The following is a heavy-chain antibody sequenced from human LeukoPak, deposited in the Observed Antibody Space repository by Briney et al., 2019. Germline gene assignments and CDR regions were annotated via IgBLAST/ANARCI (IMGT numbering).Heavy chain of an antibody. V-gene: IGHV1-2*02. CDR2: INPHSGGT. Sequence: ASVKVSCKASGYTFSNYYIHWVRQAPGQGLEWMGWINPHSGGTNYAQKFQGRVTMTSDTSISTAYMELSSLTSDDTAVYFCARRYSGSYRVDYWGQGTLVTVSS. D-gene: IGHD1-26*01. CDR1: GYTFSNYY. CDR3: ARRYSGSYRVDY. J-gene: IGHJ4*02.